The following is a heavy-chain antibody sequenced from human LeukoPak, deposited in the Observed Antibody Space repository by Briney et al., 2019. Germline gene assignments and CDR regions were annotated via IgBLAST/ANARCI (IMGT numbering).Heavy chain of an antibody. V-gene: IGHV1-69*05. Sequence: SVKVSCKTSGGTYNNSAISGVRQPPGQGLEGLRGIMPLFGTAGYTQKFQGTVTITKDKSTRTVYLELTSLTSDDTAVYYCARDVHGDYGSGWFNPWGQGTLVSVSS. CDR3: ARDVHGDYGSGWFNP. CDR2: IMPLFGTA. J-gene: IGHJ5*02. CDR1: GGTYNNSA. D-gene: IGHD4-17*01.